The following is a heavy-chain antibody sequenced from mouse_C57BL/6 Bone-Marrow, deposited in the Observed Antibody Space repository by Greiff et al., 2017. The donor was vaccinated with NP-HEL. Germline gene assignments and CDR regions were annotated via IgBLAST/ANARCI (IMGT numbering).Heavy chain of an antibody. J-gene: IGHJ2*01. CDR3: ARLHYYNGSSSYYFDY. Sequence: EVQLQQSGPELVKPGASVKISCKASGYTFTDYYMNWVKQSHGKSLEWIGDINPNNGGTSYNQKFKGKATLTVDKSSSTAYMELRSLTSEDSAVYYCARLHYYNGSSSYYFDYWGQGTTLTVSS. D-gene: IGHD1-1*01. V-gene: IGHV1-26*01. CDR2: INPNNGGT. CDR1: GYTFTDYY.